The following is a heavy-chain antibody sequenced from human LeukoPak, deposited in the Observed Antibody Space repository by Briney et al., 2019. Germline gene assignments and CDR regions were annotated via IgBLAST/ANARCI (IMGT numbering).Heavy chain of an antibody. CDR3: ARGGIAAAGYIY. V-gene: IGHV4-59*08. D-gene: IGHD6-13*01. J-gene: IGHJ4*02. CDR2: IYYSGST. Sequence: SETLSLTCTVSGGSISSYYWSWIRQPPGKGLEWIGYIYYSGSTNYNPSLKSRVTISVDTSKNQFSLKLSSVTAADTAVYYCARGGIAAAGYIYWGQGTLVTVSS. CDR1: GGSISSYY.